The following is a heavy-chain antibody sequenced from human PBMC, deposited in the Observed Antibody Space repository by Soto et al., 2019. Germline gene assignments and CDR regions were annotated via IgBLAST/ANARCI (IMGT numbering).Heavy chain of an antibody. V-gene: IGHV1-46*01. CDR1: GYTFTSYY. D-gene: IGHD6-19*01. Sequence: QVQLVQSGAEVKKPGASVKVSCKASGYTFTSYYMHWVRQAPGQGLEWMGIINPSGGSTSYAQKVQGRVTMTMDTSASTGYRERSRLRSEDTAVYYCASVLWVGYSSGWSNYDYWGQGALVTVFS. CDR2: INPSGGST. CDR3: ASVLWVGYSSGWSNYDY. J-gene: IGHJ4*02.